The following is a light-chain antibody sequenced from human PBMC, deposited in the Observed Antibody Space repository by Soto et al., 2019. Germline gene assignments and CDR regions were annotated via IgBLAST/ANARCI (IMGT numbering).Light chain of an antibody. CDR3: QQYDSPPRT. V-gene: IGKV3-11*01. Sequence: VWTQAPVTWWLSPGERGRLAWKASQSVSTCLAWYQQKPGQAPRLLIYDASNRATGIPARFTGSGSGTDFTLTINSLQPEDIAVYYCQQYDSPPRTFGRGTKVDIK. CDR1: QSVSTC. J-gene: IGKJ4*02. CDR2: DAS.